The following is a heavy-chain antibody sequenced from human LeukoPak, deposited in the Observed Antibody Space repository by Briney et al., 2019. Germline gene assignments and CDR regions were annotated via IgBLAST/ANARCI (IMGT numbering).Heavy chain of an antibody. D-gene: IGHD2-2*01. CDR1: GGAIGGYY. CDR3: ARVKYQPRDVFDI. Sequence: SETLSLTCSVSGGAIGGYYWSWIRQPPGKGLEWIGFIFYSGSTKYYPSLESRVTISVDTSKNQFSLSLRSVNAADTAVYYCARVKYQPRDVFDIWGQGTLVTVSS. V-gene: IGHV4-59*01. CDR2: IFYSGST. J-gene: IGHJ3*02.